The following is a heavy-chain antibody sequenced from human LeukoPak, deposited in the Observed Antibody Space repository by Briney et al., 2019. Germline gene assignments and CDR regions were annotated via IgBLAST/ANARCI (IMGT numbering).Heavy chain of an antibody. J-gene: IGHJ4*02. CDR2: INPNSGGT. CDR3: ARARFGYSSSSY. CDR1: GYTFTSYG. Sequence: ASVKVSCKASGYTFTSYGISWVRQAPGQGLEWMGWINPNSGGTNYAQKFQGRVTMTRDTSISTAYMELSRLRSDDTAVYYCARARFGYSSSSYWGQGTLVTVSS. D-gene: IGHD6-6*01. V-gene: IGHV1-2*02.